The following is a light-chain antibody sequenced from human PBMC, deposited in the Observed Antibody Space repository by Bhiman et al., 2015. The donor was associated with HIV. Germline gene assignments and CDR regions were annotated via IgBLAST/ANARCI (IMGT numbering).Light chain of an antibody. CDR3: AAWDDRLSGYV. V-gene: IGLV1-47*01. Sequence: QSVLTQPPSASGTPGQRVTISCSGSSSNIGSNYVDWYQQLPGTTPKVLIYANDQRPSGIPDRFSGSKSGTSASLAISGLRSEDEGDYYCAAWDDRLSGYVFATGTKVTVL. CDR2: AND. J-gene: IGLJ1*01. CDR1: SSNIGSNY.